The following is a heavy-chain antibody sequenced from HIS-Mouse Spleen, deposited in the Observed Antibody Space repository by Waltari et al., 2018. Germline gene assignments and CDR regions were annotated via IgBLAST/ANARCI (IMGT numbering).Heavy chain of an antibody. CDR2: IYSGGRK. CDR3: ARGGRAAAGWYFDL. D-gene: IGHD6-13*01. V-gene: IGHV3-53*01. J-gene: IGHJ2*01. CDR1: GFTVSSNY. Sequence: EVQLVESGGGLIQPGGSLRLSCAASGFTVSSNYMRRVRRAPGKGVGGVSVIYSGGRKYYADSVKGRFTISRDNSKNTLYLQMNSLRAEDTAVYYCARGGRAAAGWYFDLWGRGTLVTVSS.